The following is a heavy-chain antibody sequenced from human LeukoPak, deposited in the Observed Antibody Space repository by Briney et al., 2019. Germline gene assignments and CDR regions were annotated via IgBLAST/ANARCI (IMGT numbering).Heavy chain of an antibody. V-gene: IGHV4-4*07. D-gene: IGHD3-22*01. J-gene: IGHJ4*02. CDR2: IYTSGST. CDR1: GGSITSYF. CDR3: ARDRLFGSGHRYFDY. Sequence: SETLSLTCTVSGGSITSYFWSWIRQPAGKGLEWIGRIYTSGSTNYNPSLKSRVTMPVDTSKNQFSLKLSSVTAADTAVYYCARDRLFGSGHRYFDYWGQGTLVTVSS.